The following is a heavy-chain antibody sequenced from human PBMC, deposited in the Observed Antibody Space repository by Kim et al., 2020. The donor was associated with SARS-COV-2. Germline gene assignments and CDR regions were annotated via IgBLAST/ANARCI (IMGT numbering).Heavy chain of an antibody. D-gene: IGHD6-6*01. CDR3: AGGYGSSSGDVAFVI. CDR2: IYPGDAVT. Sequence: GESLKISCKGSGYSFTSYWIGWVRQMPGKGLGWMGIIYPGDAVTRSSPPSKAQLTIPPDKSITTAYFQGPSLKASNTASYNCAGGYGSSSGDVAFVIWGQ. CDR1: GYSFTSYW. J-gene: IGHJ3*02. V-gene: IGHV5-51*01.